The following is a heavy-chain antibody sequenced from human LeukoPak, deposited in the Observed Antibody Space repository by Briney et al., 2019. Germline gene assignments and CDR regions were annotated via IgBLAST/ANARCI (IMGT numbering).Heavy chain of an antibody. D-gene: IGHD3-16*02. CDR1: GGSFSGYY. Sequence: SETLSLICAVYGGSFSGYYWSWIRQPPGKGLEWIGEINHSGSTNYNPSLKSRVTISVDTSKNQFSLKLSSVTAADTAVYYCAGSLGDYWGHGTLVTVSS. CDR2: INHSGST. CDR3: AGSLGDY. J-gene: IGHJ4*01. V-gene: IGHV4-34*01.